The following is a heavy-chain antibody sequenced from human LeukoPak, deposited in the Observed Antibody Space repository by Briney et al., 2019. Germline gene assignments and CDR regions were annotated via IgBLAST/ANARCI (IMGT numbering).Heavy chain of an antibody. CDR1: GYTLTEVS. Sequence: ASVKVSCKVSGYTLTEVSMHWVRQAPGKGLEWMGGFDPEDGETIYAQKFQGRVTMTEDTSTDTAYMELSSLRSEDTAVYYCARVPRPMRVGATANRLFDYWGQGTLVTVSS. D-gene: IGHD1-26*01. CDR3: ARVPRPMRVGATANRLFDY. CDR2: FDPEDGET. V-gene: IGHV1-24*01. J-gene: IGHJ4*02.